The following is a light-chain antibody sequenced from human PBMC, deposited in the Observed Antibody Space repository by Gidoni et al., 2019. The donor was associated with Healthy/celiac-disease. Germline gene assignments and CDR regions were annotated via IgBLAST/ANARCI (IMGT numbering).Light chain of an antibody. CDR2: DVN. CDR3: CSYAGSYTFVV. Sequence: QSALTQPRPVSGSPGQSVTISCTGTSSDVGGYNYVSWYQQHPGKAPKLMIYDVNKRPSGVPDRFSGSKSGNTASLTISGLQAEDEADYYCCSYAGSYTFVVFGGGTKLTVL. V-gene: IGLV2-11*01. J-gene: IGLJ2*01. CDR1: SSDVGGYNY.